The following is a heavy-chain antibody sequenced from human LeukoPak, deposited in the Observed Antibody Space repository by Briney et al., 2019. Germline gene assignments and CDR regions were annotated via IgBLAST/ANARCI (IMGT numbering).Heavy chain of an antibody. CDR1: GFTFSSYA. J-gene: IGHJ4*02. Sequence: QPGGSLRLSCAASGFTFSSYAMSWVRQAPGKGLEWVSAISGSGGSTYYADSVKGRFTISRDNSKNTLYLQMNSLRAEDTAVYYCAKKGRYCSSTSCLHLDYWGQGTLVTVSS. CDR3: AKKGRYCSSTSCLHLDY. CDR2: ISGSGGST. D-gene: IGHD2-2*01. V-gene: IGHV3-23*01.